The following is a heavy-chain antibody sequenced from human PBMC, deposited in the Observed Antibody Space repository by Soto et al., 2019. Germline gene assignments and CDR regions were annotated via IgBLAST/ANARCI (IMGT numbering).Heavy chain of an antibody. J-gene: IGHJ5*02. D-gene: IGHD2-15*01. CDR2: ILNDGTNK. V-gene: IGHV3-30-3*01. CDR1: GFTFSTYT. CDR3: ARGSGGFDP. Sequence: QVQLVESGAGVVQPGRSLRLSCVASGFTFSTYTMHWVRQAPGKGLEWVARILNDGTNKDYADSVKGRFTISRDNPKNTLYLQMSSLRDEDTAVYYCARGSGGFDPWDQGTLVTVSS.